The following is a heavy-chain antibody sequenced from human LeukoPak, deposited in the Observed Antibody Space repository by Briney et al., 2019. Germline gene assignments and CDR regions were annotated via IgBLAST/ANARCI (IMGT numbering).Heavy chain of an antibody. CDR2: IRYDGSNK. J-gene: IGHJ6*03. V-gene: IGHV3-30*02. D-gene: IGHD3-3*01. CDR1: GFTFSSYG. Sequence: GGSVRLSCAASGFTFSSYGMNWVRQAPGKGLEWVAFIRYDGSNKYYVDSVKGRCTISRDNSKNTLYLQMNSLRAEDTAVYYCAKDRSDFWSGYLPSYMDVWGKGTTVTVSS. CDR3: AKDRSDFWSGYLPSYMDV.